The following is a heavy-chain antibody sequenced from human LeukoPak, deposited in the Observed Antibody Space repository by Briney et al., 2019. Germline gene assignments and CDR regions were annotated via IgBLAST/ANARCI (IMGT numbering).Heavy chain of an antibody. Sequence: GGSLRLSCAASGLTVSGNYMSWVRQVPGKGLEWISLIYPGGNTYYAKSVEDRFTISRDNSKNTLYLQMDSLKAEDTAVYYCAKGGRGSAAVVAPRSFDTWGQGTMVTVSS. CDR2: IYPGGNT. CDR3: AKGGRGSAAVVAPRSFDT. V-gene: IGHV3-53*01. CDR1: GLTVSGNY. J-gene: IGHJ3*02. D-gene: IGHD3-22*01.